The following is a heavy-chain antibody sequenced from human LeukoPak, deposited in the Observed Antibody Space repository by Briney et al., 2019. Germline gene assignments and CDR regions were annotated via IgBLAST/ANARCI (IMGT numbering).Heavy chain of an antibody. D-gene: IGHD3-22*01. Sequence: PSETLSLTCTVSGGSIGSSSYYWGWIRQPPGKGLEWIGSIYYSGSTYYNPSLKSRVTISVDTSKNQFSLKLSSVTAADTAVYYCARLGEDYYDSSGYPLLWGQGTLVTVSS. CDR2: IYYSGST. J-gene: IGHJ4*02. CDR1: GGSIGSSSYY. CDR3: ARLGEDYYDSSGYPLL. V-gene: IGHV4-39*01.